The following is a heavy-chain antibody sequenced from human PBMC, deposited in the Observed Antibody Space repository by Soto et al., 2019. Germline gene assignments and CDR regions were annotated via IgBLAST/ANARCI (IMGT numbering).Heavy chain of an antibody. Sequence: SWTLSLTCTVSGGSISSYYWSWIRQPPGKGLEWIGYIYYSGSTNYNPSLKSRVTISVDTSKNQFSLKLSSVTAADTAVYYCATLGGRGYYYGMDVWGQGTTVTVSS. D-gene: IGHD3-16*01. J-gene: IGHJ6*02. CDR1: GGSISSYY. CDR2: IYYSGST. V-gene: IGHV4-59*01. CDR3: ATLGGRGYYYGMDV.